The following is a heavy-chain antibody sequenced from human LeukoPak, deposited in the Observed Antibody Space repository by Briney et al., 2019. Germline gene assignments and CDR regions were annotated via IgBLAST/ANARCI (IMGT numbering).Heavy chain of an antibody. J-gene: IGHJ4*02. CDR2: IYYSGST. D-gene: IGHD4-17*01. Sequence: SETLSLTCIVSGGSISSSSYYWSWIRQPPGKGLEWIGYIYYSGSTNYNPSLKSRVTISVDTSKNQFSLKLSSVTAADTAVYYCARAGNYGDYEPLVDYWGQGTLVTVSS. CDR3: ARAGNYGDYEPLVDY. CDR1: GGSISSSSYY. V-gene: IGHV4-61*01.